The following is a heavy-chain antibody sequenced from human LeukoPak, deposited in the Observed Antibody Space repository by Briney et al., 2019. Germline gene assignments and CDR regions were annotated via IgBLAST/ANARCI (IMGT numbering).Heavy chain of an antibody. V-gene: IGHV1-46*01. J-gene: IGHJ4*02. CDR1: GYTFTSNY. Sequence: ASVKVSCKAFGYTFTSNYMHWVRQAPGQGPEWMGVISPSGGSTTYAQKFQGRVTLTRDMSTSTAYMELRSLRSDDTAVYYCARDLTGTLFDYWGQGTLVTVSS. D-gene: IGHD1-20*01. CDR2: ISPSGGST. CDR3: ARDLTGTLFDY.